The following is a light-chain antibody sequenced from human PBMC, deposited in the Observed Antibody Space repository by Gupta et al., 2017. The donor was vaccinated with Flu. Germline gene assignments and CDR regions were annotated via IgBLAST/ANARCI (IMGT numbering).Light chain of an antibody. CDR2: AAS. CDR3: QQSYSTPRT. Sequence: PSSLSASVGDSVTITCRASQNIGNSLNWYQQKPGKAPQLLIYAASTLQSGVPSRFSGSGSGTDFTLTISSLQPEDFATYYCQQSYSTPRTFGQGTKLDIK. CDR1: QNIGNS. J-gene: IGKJ2*01. V-gene: IGKV1-39*01.